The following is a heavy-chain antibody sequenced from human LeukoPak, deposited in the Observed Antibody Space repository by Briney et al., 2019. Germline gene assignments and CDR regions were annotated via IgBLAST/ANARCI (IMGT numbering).Heavy chain of an antibody. CDR1: GGTFSSYA. CDR3: ARAQGYCSSTSCPYYFDY. CDR2: IIPIFGTA. Sequence: SVKVSCKASGGTFSSYAISWVRQAPGQGLEWMGGIIPIFGTANYAQKFQGRVTITADESTSTAYMGLSSLRSEDTAVYYCARAQGYCSSTSCPYYFDYWGQGTLVTVSS. V-gene: IGHV1-69*01. J-gene: IGHJ4*02. D-gene: IGHD2-2*01.